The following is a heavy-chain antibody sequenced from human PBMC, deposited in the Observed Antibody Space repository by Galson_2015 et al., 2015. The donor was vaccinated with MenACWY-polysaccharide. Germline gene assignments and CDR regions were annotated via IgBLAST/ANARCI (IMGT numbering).Heavy chain of an antibody. V-gene: IGHV3-23*01. J-gene: IGHJ4*02. D-gene: IGHD3-10*01. Sequence: SLRLSCAASGFTFSNYAMSWVRQAPGKGLEWVSTIGGSGSNTHYADSVKGRFTISRDNSKNTLSLQMNSLRAEDTAVYYCARVRDSTGKCQFDYWGQGTLVAVSS. CDR2: IGGSGSNT. CDR3: ARVRDSTGKCQFDY. CDR1: GFTFSNYA.